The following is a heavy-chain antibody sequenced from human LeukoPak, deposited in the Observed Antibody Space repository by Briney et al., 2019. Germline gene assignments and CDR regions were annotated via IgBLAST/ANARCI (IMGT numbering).Heavy chain of an antibody. CDR1: GFTFSSYS. CDR3: ARDPGAVATYNWFDP. Sequence: GGSLRLSCAASGFTFSSYSVNWVRQAPGKGLEWVSSISSSSSYIYYADSVKGRFTISRDNAKNSLYLQMDSLRAEDTAVYYCARDPGAVATYNWFDPWGQGTLVTVSS. V-gene: IGHV3-21*01. J-gene: IGHJ5*02. CDR2: ISSSSSYI. D-gene: IGHD6-19*01.